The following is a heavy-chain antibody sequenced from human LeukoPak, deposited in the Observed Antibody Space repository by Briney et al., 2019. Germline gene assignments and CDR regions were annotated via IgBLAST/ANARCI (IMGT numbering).Heavy chain of an antibody. J-gene: IGHJ4*02. CDR3: ARGVYYGPYGGSFFDY. D-gene: IGHD3-10*01. CDR1: GGSISSYY. Sequence: SETLSLTCTVSGGSISSYYWSWIRQPPGKGLEWIGYIYYSGSTNYNPSLKSRVTISVDTSKNQFSLKLSSVTAADTAVYYCARGVYYGPYGGSFFDYWGQGTLVTV. CDR2: IYYSGST. V-gene: IGHV4-59*01.